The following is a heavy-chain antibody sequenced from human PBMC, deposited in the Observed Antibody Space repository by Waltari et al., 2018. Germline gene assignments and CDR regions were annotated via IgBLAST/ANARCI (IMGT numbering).Heavy chain of an antibody. D-gene: IGHD3-22*01. V-gene: IGHV4-59*01. CDR3: ATDSSGYRDAFDI. CDR1: GGSSSSYY. Sequence: QVQLQESGPGLVQPSETLSLTCTVSGGSSSSYYWSWIRQPPGKGLEWIGDIDDRGSNNYNPDLKSRGTTSVDTSKIQLSLKVSSVTAADKAVYYCATDSSGYRDAFDIWGQGTMVTVSS. CDR2: IDDRGSN. J-gene: IGHJ3*02.